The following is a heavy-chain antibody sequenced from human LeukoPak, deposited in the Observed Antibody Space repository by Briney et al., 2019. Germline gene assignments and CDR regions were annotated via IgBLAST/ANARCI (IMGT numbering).Heavy chain of an antibody. V-gene: IGHV3-23*01. CDR2: ISGSGGST. J-gene: IGHJ4*02. D-gene: IGHD1-26*01. CDR3: AIPLYSGSYWDY. Sequence: PGGSLRLSCAASGFTFNSYAMSWVRQAPGKGLEWVSAISGSGGSTYYADSVKGRFTISRDNSKNTLYLQMNSLRAEDTAVYYCAIPLYSGSYWDYWGQGTLVTVSS. CDR1: GFTFNSYA.